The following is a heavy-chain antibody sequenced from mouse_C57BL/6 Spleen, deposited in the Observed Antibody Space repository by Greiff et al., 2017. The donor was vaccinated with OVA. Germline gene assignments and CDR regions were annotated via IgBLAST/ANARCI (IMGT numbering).Heavy chain of an antibody. CDR2: INPNNGGT. D-gene: IGHD3-3*01. Sequence: EVQRVESGPELVKPGASVKMSCKASGYTFTDYNMHWVKQSHGKSLEWIGYINPNNGGTSYNQKFKGKATLTVNKSSSTAYMELRSLTSEDSAVYYCARLLGYFDYWGQGTTLTVSS. CDR1: GYTFTDYN. V-gene: IGHV1-22*01. CDR3: ARLLGYFDY. J-gene: IGHJ2*01.